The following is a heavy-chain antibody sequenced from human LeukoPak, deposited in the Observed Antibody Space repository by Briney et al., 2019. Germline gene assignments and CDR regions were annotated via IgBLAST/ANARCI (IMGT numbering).Heavy chain of an antibody. CDR2: INHSGST. D-gene: IGHD5-18*01. J-gene: IGHJ4*02. V-gene: IGHV4-34*01. Sequence: PSETLSLTCAVSGGSLSGYYWTWIRQPPGKGLEWIGEINHSGSTNYNPSLKSRVTISVDTSKNQFSLKLSSVTAADTAVYYCARASRGYSYGRFDYWGQGTLVTVSS. CDR3: ARASRGYSYGRFDY. CDR1: GGSLSGYY.